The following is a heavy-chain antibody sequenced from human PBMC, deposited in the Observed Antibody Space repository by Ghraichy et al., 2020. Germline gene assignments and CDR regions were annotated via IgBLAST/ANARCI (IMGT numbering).Heavy chain of an antibody. CDR2: IYYSGST. CDR3: ARDGSSSSSWFDP. D-gene: IGHD6-6*01. J-gene: IGHJ5*02. V-gene: IGHV4-59*01. Sequence: SETLSLTCAVYGGSFSGYYWSWIRQPPGKGLEWIGYIYYSGSTNYNPSLKSRVTISVDTSKNQFSLKLSSVTAADTAVYYCARDGSSSSSWFDPWGQGTLVTVSS. CDR1: GGSFSGYY.